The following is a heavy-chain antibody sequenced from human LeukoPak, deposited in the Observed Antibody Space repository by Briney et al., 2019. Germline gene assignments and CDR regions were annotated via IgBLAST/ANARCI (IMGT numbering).Heavy chain of an antibody. D-gene: IGHD3-10*01. CDR3: ARWRNYYGSGSYYYYYYGMDV. V-gene: IGHV4-39*01. CDR2: IYYSGST. CDR1: GGSISSSSYY. Sequence: PSETLSLTCTVSGGSISSSSYYWGWIRQPPGKGLEWIGSIYYSGSTYYNPSLKSRVTISVDTSKNQFSLKLSSVTAADTAVYYCARWRNYYGSGSYYYYYYGMDVWGQGTTVTVSS. J-gene: IGHJ6*02.